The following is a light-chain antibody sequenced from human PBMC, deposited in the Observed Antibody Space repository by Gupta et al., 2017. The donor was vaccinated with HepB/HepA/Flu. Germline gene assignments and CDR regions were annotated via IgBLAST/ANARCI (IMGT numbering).Light chain of an antibody. V-gene: IGLV2-14*01. Sequence: QSALTQVASVSGSPGQSITISCTGTSTDIGGYEYVSWYQHHPGKAPKLLIYEVSRRPSGVSSRFSASKSGITASLTISGLQAEDEADYYCTSYSHTTQMVFGGGTKLTVL. CDR3: TSYSHTTQMV. CDR2: EVS. CDR1: STDIGGYEY. J-gene: IGLJ2*01.